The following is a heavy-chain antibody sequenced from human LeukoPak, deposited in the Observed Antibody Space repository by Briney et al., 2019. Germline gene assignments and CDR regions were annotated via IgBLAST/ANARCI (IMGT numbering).Heavy chain of an antibody. V-gene: IGHV3-49*03. Sequence: GGSLRLSCTASGITFGDYGVSWFRQAPGKGLEWIGFIRSKTYGGTTEDAASVRGRFTLSRDDSKNIVYLEMNILRAEDTAVYYCARVRSCGGDCYYFDFWGQGTLVTVSS. CDR3: ARVRSCGGDCYYFDF. J-gene: IGHJ4*02. D-gene: IGHD2-21*02. CDR1: GITFGDYG. CDR2: IRSKTYGGTT.